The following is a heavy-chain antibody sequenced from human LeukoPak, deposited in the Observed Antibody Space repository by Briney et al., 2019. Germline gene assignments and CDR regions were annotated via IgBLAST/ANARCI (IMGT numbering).Heavy chain of an antibody. Sequence: PSVKVSCKASGYTFTGYYMPWVRQAPGQGLEWMGWINPNMGGTNYAQKFQGRVTMTRDTSISTAYMELRRLRSDDTAVYYCATVPDCSSTRCYSYYYYGMDVWGEGTTVTVSS. CDR2: INPNMGGT. CDR3: ATVPDCSSTRCYSYYYYGMDV. J-gene: IGHJ6*04. D-gene: IGHD2-2*01. CDR1: GYTFTGYY. V-gene: IGHV1-2*02.